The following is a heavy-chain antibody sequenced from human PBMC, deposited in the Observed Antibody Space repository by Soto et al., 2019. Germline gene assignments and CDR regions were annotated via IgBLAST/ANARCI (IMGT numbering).Heavy chain of an antibody. V-gene: IGHV3-11*01. D-gene: IGHD6-13*01. J-gene: IGHJ4*02. CDR1: GFTFSDYY. CDR3: ARDRSRREQQLASHYFDY. Sequence: PGGSLRLSCAASGFTFSDYYMSWIRQAPGKGLEWVSYISSSGSTIYYADSVKGRFTISRDNAKNSLYLQMNSLRAEDAAVYYCARDRSRREQQLASHYFDYWGQGTLVTVSS. CDR2: ISSSGSTI.